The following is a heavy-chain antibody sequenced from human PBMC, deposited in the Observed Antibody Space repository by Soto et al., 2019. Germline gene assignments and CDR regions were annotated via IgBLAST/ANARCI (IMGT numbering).Heavy chain of an antibody. V-gene: IGHV4-4*07. D-gene: IGHD2-8*01. CDR2: IYTSGST. J-gene: IGHJ5*02. CDR3: ARDRTPRYCTNGVCYTAGFDP. CDR1: GGSISSYY. Sequence: SETLSLTCTVSGGSISSYYRSWIRQPAGKGLEWIGRIYTSGSTNYNPSLKSRVTMSVDTSKNQFSLKLSSVTAADTAVYYCARDRTPRYCTNGVCYTAGFDPWGQGTLVTVSS.